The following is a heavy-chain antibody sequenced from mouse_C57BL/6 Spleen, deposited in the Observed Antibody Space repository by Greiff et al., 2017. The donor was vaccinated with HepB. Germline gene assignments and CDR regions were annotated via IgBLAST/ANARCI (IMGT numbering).Heavy chain of an antibody. CDR2: IYPGDGDT. V-gene: IGHV1-80*01. D-gene: IGHD1-1*01. Sequence: QVHVKQSGAELVKPGASVKISCKASGYAFSSYWMNWVKQRPGKGLEWIGQIYPGDGDTNYNGKFKGKATLTADKSSSTAYMQLSSLTSEDSAVYFCARCTTVYYFDYWGQGTTLTVSS. CDR3: ARCTTVYYFDY. J-gene: IGHJ2*01. CDR1: GYAFSSYW.